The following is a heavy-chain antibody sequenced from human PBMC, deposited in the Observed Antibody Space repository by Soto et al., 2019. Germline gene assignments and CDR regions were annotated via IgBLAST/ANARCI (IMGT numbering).Heavy chain of an antibody. CDR2: IYYSGST. CDR3: ARIYSGYEYDFDY. Sequence: SETLSLTCTVSGGSISSGGYYWSWIRQHPGKGLEWIGYIYYSGSTYYNPSLKSRVTISVDTSKNQFSLKLSSVTAADTAVYYCARIYSGYEYDFDYWGQGTLVTVSS. J-gene: IGHJ4*02. V-gene: IGHV4-31*03. D-gene: IGHD5-12*01. CDR1: GGSISSGGYY.